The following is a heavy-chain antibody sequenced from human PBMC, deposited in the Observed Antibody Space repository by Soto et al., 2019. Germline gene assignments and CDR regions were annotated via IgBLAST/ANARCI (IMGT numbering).Heavy chain of an antibody. D-gene: IGHD6-19*01. J-gene: IGHJ5*01. CDR2: SFHTGRT. Sequence: QVQLQESGPGLVKPSGTLSLSCAAFSDSISGSHWWTWVRQPPGKGLEWMGESFHTGRTNYIPSLKSRVTISIDKSKGQFSLRLSSVTAADTAVYYCARQEGSSGWFDSWGQGTLVTVSS. V-gene: IGHV4-4*02. CDR1: SDSISGSHW. CDR3: ARQEGSSGWFDS.